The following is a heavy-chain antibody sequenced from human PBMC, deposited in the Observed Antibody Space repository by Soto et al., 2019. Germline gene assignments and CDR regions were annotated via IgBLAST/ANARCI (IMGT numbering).Heavy chain of an antibody. CDR2: IGTAGDT. Sequence: EVQLVESGGGLVQPGGSLSLSCAASGFTFSSYDMHWVRQATGTGLEWVSAIGTAGDTYYPGSVKGRFTISRENAKNSLYLQMNSLRAGDTAGYYCARAHQLYGMDVWGQGTTVTVAS. CDR1: GFTFSSYD. V-gene: IGHV3-13*01. J-gene: IGHJ6*02. CDR3: ARAHQLYGMDV. D-gene: IGHD2-2*01.